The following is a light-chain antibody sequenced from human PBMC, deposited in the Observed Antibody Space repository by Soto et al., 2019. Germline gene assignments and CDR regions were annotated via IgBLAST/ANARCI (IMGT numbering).Light chain of an antibody. J-gene: IGLJ3*02. CDR2: YDD. V-gene: IGLV1-36*01. CDR3: AAWDDSLNGWV. CDR1: SSNIGNNA. Sequence: QSVLTQPPSVSEAPRQRVTISCSGSSSNIGNNAVTWYQQLPGKAPKLLIYYDDLLPSGVSDRFSGSKYGTSASLAISGLRSEDEADYYCAAWDDSLNGWVFGGGTKLTVL.